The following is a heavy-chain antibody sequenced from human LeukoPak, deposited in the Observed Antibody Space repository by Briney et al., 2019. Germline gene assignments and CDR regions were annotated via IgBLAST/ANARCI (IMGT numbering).Heavy chain of an antibody. CDR2: IRSKANSYAT. CDR1: GFTFSGSA. CDR3: TSPATVTTENWFDP. V-gene: IGHV3-73*01. J-gene: IGHJ5*02. D-gene: IGHD4-17*01. Sequence: GGSLRLSCAASGFTFSGSAMHWVLQASGKGLEWVGRIRSKANSYATAYAASVKGRFTISRDDSKNTAYLQMNSLKTEDTAVYYCTSPATVTTENWFDPWGQGTLVTVSS.